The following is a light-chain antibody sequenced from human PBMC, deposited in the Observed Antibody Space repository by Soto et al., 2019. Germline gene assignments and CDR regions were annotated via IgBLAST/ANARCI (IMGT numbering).Light chain of an antibody. CDR3: SSHSSSSTLVV. CDR1: ISDVGGYNY. Sequence: QSALTQPASMSGSPGQSITISCTGTISDVGGYNYVSWYRQHPGKAPKLMIYDVNNRPSGVSNRFSGSKSGNTASLTISGLQAEDEADYYCSSHSSSSTLVVFGGGTKVTVL. J-gene: IGLJ2*01. V-gene: IGLV2-14*03. CDR2: DVN.